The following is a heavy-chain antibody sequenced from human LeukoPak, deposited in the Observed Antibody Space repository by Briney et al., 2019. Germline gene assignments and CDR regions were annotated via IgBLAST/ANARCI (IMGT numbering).Heavy chain of an antibody. CDR3: ASGWATPFAY. CDR1: VLIFRNYA. Sequence: GGSLRLSCTASVLIFRNYAMTWVRQAPGKGLEWVSSISSSSSYIYYADSVKGRFTISRDNAKNSLYLQMNSLRAEDTAVYYCASGWATPFAYWGQGTLVTVSS. CDR2: ISSSSSYI. V-gene: IGHV3-21*01. J-gene: IGHJ4*02. D-gene: IGHD3-16*01.